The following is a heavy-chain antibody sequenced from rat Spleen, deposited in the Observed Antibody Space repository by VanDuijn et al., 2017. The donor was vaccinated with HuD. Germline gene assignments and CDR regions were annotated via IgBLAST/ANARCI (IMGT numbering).Heavy chain of an antibody. J-gene: IGHJ2*01. CDR1: GFSLTSYH. CDR3: ARANFDY. Sequence: QVQLKESGPGLVQPSQTLSLTCTVSGFSLTSYHVSWVRQPPGKSLVWMGIIWSGGSTNYNSAVQSRLSISRDTSKSQVFLKMNSLQPEDTGTYYCARANFDYWGQGVMVTVSS. V-gene: IGHV2-72*01. CDR2: IWSGGST.